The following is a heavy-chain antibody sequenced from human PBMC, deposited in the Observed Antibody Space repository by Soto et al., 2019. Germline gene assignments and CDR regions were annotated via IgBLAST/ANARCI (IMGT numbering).Heavy chain of an antibody. CDR2: INHSGST. V-gene: IGHV4-34*01. CDR3: ATLSAQVVSAHSTPDYRDRKDV. J-gene: IGHJ6*01. D-gene: IGHD2-2*01. CDR1: GGSFSGYY. Sequence: SETLSLTCAVYGGSFSGYYWSWIRQPPGKGLEWIGEINHSGSTNYNPSLKSRVTISVDTSKNQFSLKLSSVTAADTAVYYCATLSAQVVSAHSTPDYRDRKDVSARGTTVTVSS.